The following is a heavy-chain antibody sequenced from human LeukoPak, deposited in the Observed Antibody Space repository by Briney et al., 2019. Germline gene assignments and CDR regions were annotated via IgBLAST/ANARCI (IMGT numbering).Heavy chain of an antibody. CDR1: GGSFSGYY. D-gene: IGHD6-13*01. V-gene: IGHV4-34*01. J-gene: IGHJ4*02. CDR3: AIPGYSSSWYDY. Sequence: SETLSLTCAVYGGSFSGYYWSWIRQPPGKGLEWIGEINHSGSTNYNPSLKSRVTISVDTSKNQFSLKLSSVTAPDTAVYYCAIPGYSSSWYDYWGQGTLVTVSS. CDR2: INHSGST.